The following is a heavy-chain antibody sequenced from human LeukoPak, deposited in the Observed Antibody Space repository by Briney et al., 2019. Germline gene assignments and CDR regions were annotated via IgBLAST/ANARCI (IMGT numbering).Heavy chain of an antibody. CDR3: ARRRAVAGRYYFDY. CDR1: GYSFTNYW. D-gene: IGHD6-19*01. V-gene: IGHV5-51*01. Sequence: GESLKISCKGSGYSFTNYWIAWVRQMPGKGLEWMGIIYPGDSNSRYSPSFQGQVTISVDKSINTAYLQWSSLKASDTAMYYCARRRAVAGRYYFDYWGQGTLVTVSS. J-gene: IGHJ4*02. CDR2: IYPGDSNS.